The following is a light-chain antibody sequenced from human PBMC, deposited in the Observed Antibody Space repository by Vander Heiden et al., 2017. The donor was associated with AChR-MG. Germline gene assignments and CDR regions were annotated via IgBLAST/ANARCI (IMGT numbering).Light chain of an antibody. J-gene: IGLJ2*01. V-gene: IGLV2-11*01. Sequence: QSALTQPRSVSGSPGQSVTLSCAGTSSDVGGYNDVSWYQQHPGKAPKLMSYDVSKRPSGVPDRFSGSKSGNTASLTISGLQAEDEADYYCCSYAGSYTLVFGGGTKLTVL. CDR2: DVS. CDR1: SSDVGGYND. CDR3: CSYAGSYTLV.